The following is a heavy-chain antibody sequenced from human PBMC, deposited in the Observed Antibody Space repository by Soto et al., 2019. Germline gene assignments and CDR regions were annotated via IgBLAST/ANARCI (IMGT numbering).Heavy chain of an antibody. J-gene: IGHJ4*02. CDR3: ARSSVVRTALAY. V-gene: IGHV1-3*01. CDR2: INAGNGNT. CDR1: GYTFTSYA. Sequence: AAVKVSCKASGYTFTSYAMHWVRQAPGQRLEWMGWINAGNGNTKYSQKFQGRVTITRDTSASTAYMELSSLRSEDTAVYYCARSSVVRTALAYWGQGTLVTVSA. D-gene: IGHD2-21*02.